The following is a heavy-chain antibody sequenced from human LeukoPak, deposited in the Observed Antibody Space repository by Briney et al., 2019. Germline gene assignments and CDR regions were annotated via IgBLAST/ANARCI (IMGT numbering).Heavy chain of an antibody. D-gene: IGHD2-15*01. J-gene: IGHJ5*02. CDR1: GGSISSSSYY. CDR3: ARGAGYCSGGSCRNWFDP. V-gene: IGHV4-39*07. CDR2: IYYSGST. Sequence: PSETLSLTCTVSGGSISSSSYYWGWIRQPPGKGLEWIGSIYYSGSTYYNPSLKSRVTISVDTSKNQFSLKLSSVTAADTAVYYCARGAGYCSGGSCRNWFDPWGQGTLVTVSS.